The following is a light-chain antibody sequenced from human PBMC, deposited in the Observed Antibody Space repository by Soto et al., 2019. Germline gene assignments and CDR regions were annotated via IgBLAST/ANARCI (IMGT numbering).Light chain of an antibody. Sequence: EIVLTQSPGTLSLSPGERATLSCRASQSVSSTYLAWYQQKRGQAPRLLIYGASSRATGIPDRFRGSGSGTDFTLTISSLEPEDFAVYYCQHRSNWPGTFGQGTKVDIK. J-gene: IGKJ1*01. CDR1: QSVSSTY. CDR3: QHRSNWPGT. CDR2: GAS. V-gene: IGKV3D-20*02.